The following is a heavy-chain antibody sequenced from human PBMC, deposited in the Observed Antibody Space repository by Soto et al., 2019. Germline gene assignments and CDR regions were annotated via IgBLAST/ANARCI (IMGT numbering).Heavy chain of an antibody. J-gene: IGHJ4*02. Sequence: GASVKVSCKASGYTFTSYYLHWVRQAPGQGPEWMGTINPSSGSKTYAQKFQGRVTMTRDTSTSTAYMELSSLKSEDTAVYYCARDRPPDYWGQGTLVTVSS. CDR1: GYTFTSYY. CDR3: ARDRPPDY. CDR2: INPSSGSK. V-gene: IGHV1-46*01.